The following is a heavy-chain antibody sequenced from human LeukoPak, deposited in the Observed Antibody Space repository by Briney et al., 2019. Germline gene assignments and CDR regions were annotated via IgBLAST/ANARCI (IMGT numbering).Heavy chain of an antibody. Sequence: PSETLSLTCTVSGGSISSSSYYWGWIRQPPGKGLEWIGSIYYSGSTYYNPSLKSRVTISVDTSKNQFSLKLSSVTAADTAVYYCASAGSITIFGVVISRDAFDIWGQGTMVTVSS. V-gene: IGHV4-39*07. CDR2: IYYSGST. J-gene: IGHJ3*02. CDR1: GGSISSSSYY. CDR3: ASAGSITIFGVVISRDAFDI. D-gene: IGHD3-3*01.